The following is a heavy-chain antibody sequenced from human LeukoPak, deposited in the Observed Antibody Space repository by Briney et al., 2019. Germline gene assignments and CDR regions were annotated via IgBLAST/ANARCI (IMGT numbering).Heavy chain of an antibody. Sequence: GGPLRLSCAASGFTFSSYGMSWVRQAPGKGLEWVSAISGSGGSTYYADSVKGRFTISRDNSKNTLYLQMNSLRAEDTAVYYCAKGVIDTAMVTAYYYYMDVWGKGTTVTISS. D-gene: IGHD5-18*01. CDR1: GFTFSSYG. CDR2: ISGSGGST. J-gene: IGHJ6*03. CDR3: AKGVIDTAMVTAYYYYMDV. V-gene: IGHV3-23*01.